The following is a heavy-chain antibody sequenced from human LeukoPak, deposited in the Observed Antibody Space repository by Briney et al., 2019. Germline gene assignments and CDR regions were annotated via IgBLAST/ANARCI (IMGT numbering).Heavy chain of an antibody. J-gene: IGHJ4*02. Sequence: SGPTLVKPTQTLTLTCTFSGFSLSSAGVGGGWIRQPQVKALEWLPITYRYDDKRYSPSLKSRLTIMKDTSKDLVVLIMTNVDPVDTATYYCAQRREGGVAKLGTFDYWGQGAMVTVSS. CDR1: GFSLSSAGVG. V-gene: IGHV2-5*01. CDR2: TYRYDDK. D-gene: IGHD2-8*02. CDR3: AQRREGGVAKLGTFDY.